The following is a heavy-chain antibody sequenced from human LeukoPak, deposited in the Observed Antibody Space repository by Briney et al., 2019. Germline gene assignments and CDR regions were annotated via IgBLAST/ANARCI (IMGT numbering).Heavy chain of an antibody. CDR2: IYYSGST. J-gene: IGHJ4*02. D-gene: IGHD4-23*01. CDR3: ARDYPYLSGNSASLLDY. V-gene: IGHV4-30-4*01. Sequence: PSETLSLTCTVSGGSISSGDYYWSWIRQPPGKGLEWIGYIYYSGSTYYNPSLKSRVTISVDTSKNQFSLKLSSVTAADTAVYYCARDYPYLSGNSASLLDYWGQGTLATVSS. CDR1: GGSISSGDYY.